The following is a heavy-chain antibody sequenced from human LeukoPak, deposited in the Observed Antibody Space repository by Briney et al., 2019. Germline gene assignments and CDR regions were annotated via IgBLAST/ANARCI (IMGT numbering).Heavy chain of an antibody. Sequence: SETLSLTCTVSGGSISSYYWSWIRQPPGKGLEWIGYIYYTGSTNYNPSLKSRVTISLDTSKNQFSLRLSSVTAADTAVYYCARQFSGYSSGWGIWGQGTMVTVSS. D-gene: IGHD6-19*01. CDR3: ARQFSGYSSGWGI. J-gene: IGHJ3*02. V-gene: IGHV4-59*08. CDR2: IYYTGST. CDR1: GGSISSYY.